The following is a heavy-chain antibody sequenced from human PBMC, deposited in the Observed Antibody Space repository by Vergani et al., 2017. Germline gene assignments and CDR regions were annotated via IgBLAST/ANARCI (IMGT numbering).Heavy chain of an antibody. CDR2: INHSGST. CDR3: ASNRPGTYQLLLLYNWFDP. CDR1: GGSFSGYY. Sequence: QVQLQQWGAGLLKPSETLSLTCAVYGGSFSGYYWSWIRQPPGKGLEWIGEINHSGSTNYNPSLKSRVTISVDTSKNQFSLKLSSVTAADTAVYYCASNRPGTYQLLLLYNWFDPWGQGTLVTVSS. D-gene: IGHD2-2*01. J-gene: IGHJ5*02. V-gene: IGHV4-34*01.